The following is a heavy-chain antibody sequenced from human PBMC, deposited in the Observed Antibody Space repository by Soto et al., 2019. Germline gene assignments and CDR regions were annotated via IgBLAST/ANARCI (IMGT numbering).Heavy chain of an antibody. CDR3: ASDLGTTKVIIPGY. V-gene: IGHV3-33*01. J-gene: IGHJ4*01. CDR1: GFTFSSYN. Sequence: QVQLVESGGGVVQPGRSLRLSCAASGFTFSSYNMHWVRQAPGRGLEWVAVTWYDGSNKYNADAVKGRFTISRDNSKNTLYLQMSSLRAADTELYYCASDLGTTKVIIPGYWGHGTLVTVSS. D-gene: IGHD4-17*01. CDR2: TWYDGSNK.